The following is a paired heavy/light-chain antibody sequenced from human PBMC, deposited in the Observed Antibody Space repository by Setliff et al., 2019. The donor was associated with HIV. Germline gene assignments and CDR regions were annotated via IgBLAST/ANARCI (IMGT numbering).Heavy chain of an antibody. CDR1: GYTFTRYY. CDR2: INPSGGST. CDR3: AKDGAQVPAYSSSSWWFDP. Sequence: QVRLVQSGAEVKKPGASVKVSCKASGYTFTRYYMHWVRQAPGQGLDWMGIINPSGGSTNYAQKFQGRVTMTRDTSTSTVYMELSSLRTEDTAVYYCAKDGAQVPAYSSSSWWFDPWGQGTLVTVSS. J-gene: IGHJ5*02. V-gene: IGHV1-46*01. D-gene: IGHD6-6*01.
Light chain of an antibody. J-gene: IGKJ1*01. Sequence: AIRMTQSPSSFSASTGDRVTITCRASQGISSYLAWYQQKPGKAPNLLIYAASTLQSGVPSRFSGSGSGTDFTLTISCLQSEDFATYYCQQYYSYPRTFGQGTKVEIK. CDR1: QGISSY. CDR3: QQYYSYPRT. CDR2: AAS. V-gene: IGKV1-8*01.